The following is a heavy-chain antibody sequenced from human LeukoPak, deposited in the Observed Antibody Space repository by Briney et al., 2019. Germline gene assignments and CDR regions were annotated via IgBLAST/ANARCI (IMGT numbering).Heavy chain of an antibody. Sequence: KPGGSLRLSCAASGFIFSDYYMSWIRQAPGKGPEWISYISTTSGFTKYTDSVKGRFIISRDNARNTLFLQMNSLGVDDTAVYYCVRDLSRSLRDYWGQGTLVTVSS. V-gene: IGHV3-11*06. CDR1: GFIFSDYY. CDR2: ISTTSGFT. D-gene: IGHD2/OR15-2a*01. CDR3: VRDLSRSLRDY. J-gene: IGHJ4*02.